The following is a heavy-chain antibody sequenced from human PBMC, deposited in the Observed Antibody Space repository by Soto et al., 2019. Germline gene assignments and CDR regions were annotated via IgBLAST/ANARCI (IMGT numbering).Heavy chain of an antibody. J-gene: IGHJ2*01. Sequence: QVQLQQWGAGPLRPLETLSLTCGVSGGSFSGYNWAWIRQSPAQGLERIGEINDRGSINYNPSLKSRVSISVDTSKTHYSLNLRSVTAADTAVYCCARESHDILTGPPWVWYFDLWGRGTLVTVSS. CDR3: ARESHDILTGPPWVWYFDL. D-gene: IGHD3-9*01. V-gene: IGHV4-34*01. CDR1: GGSFSGYN. CDR2: INDRGSI.